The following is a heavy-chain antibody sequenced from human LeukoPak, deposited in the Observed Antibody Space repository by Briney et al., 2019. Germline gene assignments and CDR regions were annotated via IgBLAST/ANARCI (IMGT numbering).Heavy chain of an antibody. V-gene: IGHV1-18*01. Sequence: ASVKVSCKASGYTFTNYGISWVRQAPGQGLEWMGWISADKGNTNYAQKLQGRVTMSTDTSTSTAYMELRSLRSDDTAVYYCATICTTTNCYLDYWGQGTLVIVSS. J-gene: IGHJ4*02. CDR3: ATICTTTNCYLDY. CDR2: ISADKGNT. CDR1: GYTFTNYG. D-gene: IGHD2-2*01.